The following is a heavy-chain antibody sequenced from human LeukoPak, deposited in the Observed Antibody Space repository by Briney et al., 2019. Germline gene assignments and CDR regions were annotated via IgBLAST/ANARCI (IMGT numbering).Heavy chain of an antibody. CDR2: ISGSGGST. Sequence: GSLRLSCAASGFTFSSYAMSWVRHAPEKGLEWVSAISGSGGSTYYADSVKGRFTISRDNSKNTLYLQMNSLRAEDTAVYYCAKDLYNYYYYMDVWGKGTTVTVSS. CDR1: GFTFSSYA. J-gene: IGHJ6*03. V-gene: IGHV3-23*01. CDR3: AKDLYNYYYYMDV.